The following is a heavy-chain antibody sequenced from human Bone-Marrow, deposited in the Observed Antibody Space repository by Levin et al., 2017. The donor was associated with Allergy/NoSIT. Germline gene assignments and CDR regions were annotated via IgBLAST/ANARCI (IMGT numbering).Heavy chain of an antibody. CDR3: ARDRWSIVYAGHLYFYAMDV. V-gene: IGHV3-49*03. CDR1: EFTFGDYA. Sequence: GESLKISCTASEFTFGDYAMAWFRQAPGKGLEWLGFIRRMMYGGTTQYGASVRGRFGISRDDSQYITYLQMNGLKSEDTGIYDWARDRWSIVYAGHLYFYAMDVWGQGTTVTVSS. CDR2: IRRMMYGGTT. D-gene: IGHD2/OR15-2a*01. J-gene: IGHJ6*02.